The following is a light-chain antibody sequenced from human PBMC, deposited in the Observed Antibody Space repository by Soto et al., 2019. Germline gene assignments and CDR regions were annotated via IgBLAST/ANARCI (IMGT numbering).Light chain of an antibody. CDR2: KAS. CDR1: QSISNS. CDR3: QQYNTYPWT. Sequence: DIQMTQSPSTLSASVGDRVTIACRASQSISNSLAWYQQKPGKAPKLLIYKASSLESGVPSRFSGSGSGTEFTLTISSLQPDDFAIYFCQQYNTYPWTFGQGTKVEIK. V-gene: IGKV1-5*03. J-gene: IGKJ1*01.